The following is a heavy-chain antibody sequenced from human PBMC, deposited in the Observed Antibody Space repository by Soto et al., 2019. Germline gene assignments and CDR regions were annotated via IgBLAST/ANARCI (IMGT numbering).Heavy chain of an antibody. CDR3: ARTVYSSSWYNPALDY. CDR1: GYSFSSYW. CDR2: IYPGDSDT. J-gene: IGHJ4*02. D-gene: IGHD6-13*01. Sequence: EVQLVQSGAEVKKPGESLKISCKGSGYSFSSYWIGWVRQMPGKGLEWVGIIYPGDSDTRYSPSFRGQVTISADKSISTAYLQWSSLKASDTAMYYCARTVYSSSWYNPALDYWGQGTLVTVSS. V-gene: IGHV5-51*01.